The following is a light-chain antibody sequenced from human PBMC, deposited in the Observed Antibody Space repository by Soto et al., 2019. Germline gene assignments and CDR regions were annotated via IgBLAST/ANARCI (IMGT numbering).Light chain of an antibody. CDR1: QSVSSN. CDR3: QQYGSSGT. J-gene: IGKJ1*01. CDR2: GAS. Sequence: EIVMTQSPATLSVSPGERATLSCRASQSVSSNLAWYQQKPGQAPRLLIYGASTRATGIPDRFIGSGSGTDFTLTISRLEPEDFAVYYCQQYGSSGTFGQGTKVDIK. V-gene: IGKV3-20*01.